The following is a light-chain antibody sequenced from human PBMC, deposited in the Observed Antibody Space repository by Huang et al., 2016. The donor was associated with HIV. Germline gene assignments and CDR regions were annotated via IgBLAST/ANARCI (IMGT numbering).Light chain of an antibody. CDR2: GAS. CDR3: QQYNDWPPLT. Sequence: EIEMTQSPAILSVSPGERATLSCRARQSVNSDLAWYLQKPGQAPRLLIYGASTRAIGIPAKFNGTGAGTECSLSISNLQSDDFGVYYCQQYNDWPPLTFGGGTKVEI. CDR1: QSVNSD. J-gene: IGKJ4*01. V-gene: IGKV3-15*01.